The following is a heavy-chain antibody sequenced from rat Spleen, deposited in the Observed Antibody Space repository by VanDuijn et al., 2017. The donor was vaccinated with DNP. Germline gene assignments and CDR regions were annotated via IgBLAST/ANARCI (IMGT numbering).Heavy chain of an antibody. CDR3: ARPMDYYSGGFGY. J-gene: IGHJ3*01. CDR2: ISYDGGRA. Sequence: EVQLVESGGGFVQPGRSLKLSCAASGFSFSDYYMAWVRQAPTKGLQWVAYISYDGGRAYYRDSVKGRFTISRDNAKSTLYLQMNSLRSEDMATYYCARPMDYYSGGFGYWGQGTLVTVSS. D-gene: IGHD1-1*01. V-gene: IGHV5-22*01. CDR1: GFSFSDYY.